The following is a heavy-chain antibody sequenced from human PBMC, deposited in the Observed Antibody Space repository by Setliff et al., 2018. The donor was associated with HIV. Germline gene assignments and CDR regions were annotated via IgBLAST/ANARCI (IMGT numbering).Heavy chain of an antibody. CDR2: ISSSGSTI. J-gene: IGHJ4*02. CDR1: GFTFSSYS. CDR3: ASSWGNSSGWTIDY. D-gene: IGHD6-19*01. Sequence: QPGGSLRLSCAASGFTFSSYSMNWVRQAPGKGLEWVSYISSSGSTIYYADSVKGRFTISRDNAKNSLYLQMNSLRAEDTAVYYCASSWGNSSGWTIDYWGQGTLVTVSS. V-gene: IGHV3-48*04.